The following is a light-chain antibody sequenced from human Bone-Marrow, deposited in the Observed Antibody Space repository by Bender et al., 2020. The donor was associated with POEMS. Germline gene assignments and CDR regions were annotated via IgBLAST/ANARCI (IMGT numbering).Light chain of an antibody. J-gene: IGLJ1*01. V-gene: IGLV2-23*02. CDR3: SSYDTTTTLFV. CDR2: GDS. Sequence: QSALTQPAPVSESPGQSITVSCTGDNTDLGPHSVVSWYQQHPGRVPKLMIYGDSKRPSGVSDRFSASKSGSTASLTISGLQAEDEADYYCSSYDTTTTLFVFGSGTKVSVL. CDR1: NTDLGPHSV.